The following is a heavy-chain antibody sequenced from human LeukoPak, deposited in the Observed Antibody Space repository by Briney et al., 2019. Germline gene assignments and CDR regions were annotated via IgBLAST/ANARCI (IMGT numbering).Heavy chain of an antibody. CDR1: GFTFRNYG. D-gene: IGHD5-12*01. CDR3: AAKGNGYTGTYVFAH. CDR2: IRYDGSNK. V-gene: IGHV3-30*02. J-gene: IGHJ4*02. Sequence: GRSLRLSCAASGFTFRNYGMHWVRQAPGKGLEWVAFIRYDGSNKYYADSVKGRFTISRDNSKNTLYLQMNSLRAEDSAVYYCAAKGNGYTGTYVFAHWGRGTLVTVSS.